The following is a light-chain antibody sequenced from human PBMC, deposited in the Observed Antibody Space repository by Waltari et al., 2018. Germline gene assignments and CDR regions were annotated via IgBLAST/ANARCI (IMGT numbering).Light chain of an antibody. CDR1: SGHSSNI. J-gene: IGLJ3*02. CDR2: VNSDGSR. V-gene: IGLV4-69*01. CDR3: QTGGHGTWV. Sequence: QLVLTQSPSASASLGASVKLTCTLSSGHSSNIIAWHQQQPEKGPRYLMKVNSDGSRSKGDGIPARFSGSGSGAERYLTISSVQSEDEADYYCQTGGHGTWVFGGGTKLTVL.